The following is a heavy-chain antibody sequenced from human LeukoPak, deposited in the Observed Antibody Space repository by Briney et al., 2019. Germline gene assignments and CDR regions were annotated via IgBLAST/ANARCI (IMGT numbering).Heavy chain of an antibody. J-gene: IGHJ5*02. CDR1: GGSISSYY. V-gene: IGHV4-59*12. D-gene: IGHD5-12*01. CDR2: IYHSGST. Sequence: SETLSLTCTVSGGSISSYYWSWIRQPPGKGLEWIGYIYHSGSTYYNPSLKSRVTISVDKSKNQFSLKLSSVTAADTAVYYCARDGASGYDPWGQGTLVTVSS. CDR3: ARDGASGYDP.